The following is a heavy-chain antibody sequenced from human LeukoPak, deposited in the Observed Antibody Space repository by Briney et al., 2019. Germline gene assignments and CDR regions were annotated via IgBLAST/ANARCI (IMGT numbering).Heavy chain of an antibody. V-gene: IGHV1-18*01. D-gene: IGHD4-11*01. Sequence: ASVKVSCKASGYTLTSYGLSWVRQAPGLGLEWMASISAYNSYTNYAQNVQGRVTLTTDTSTSTAYMELRSLRSDDTALYYCARERYSNYEANAFDIWGRGTMVTVSS. J-gene: IGHJ3*02. CDR3: ARERYSNYEANAFDI. CDR1: GYTLTSYG. CDR2: ISAYNSYT.